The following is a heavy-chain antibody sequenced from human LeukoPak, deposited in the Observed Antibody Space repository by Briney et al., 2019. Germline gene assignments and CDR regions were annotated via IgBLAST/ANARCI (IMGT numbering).Heavy chain of an antibody. D-gene: IGHD2-2*01. CDR1: GYSFTSYW. V-gene: IGHV5-51*01. J-gene: IGHJ4*02. Sequence: GESLKISCKGSGYSFTSYWIGWVRQMPGKGLEWMGIIYPGDSDTRYSPSFQGQVTISADKSISTAYLQWSSLKASDTAMYYCARFVDCSSTSCRPEGFDYWGQGTLVTVSS. CDR2: IYPGDSDT. CDR3: ARFVDCSSTSCRPEGFDY.